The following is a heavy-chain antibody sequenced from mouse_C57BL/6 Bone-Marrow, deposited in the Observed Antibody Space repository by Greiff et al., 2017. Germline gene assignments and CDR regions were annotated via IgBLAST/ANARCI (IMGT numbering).Heavy chain of an antibody. CDR3: ARQGYYYGSDWYFDV. J-gene: IGHJ1*03. CDR1: GFTFSSYG. CDR2: ISSGGSYT. Sequence: VQLQQSGGDLVKPGGSLKLSCAASGFTFSSYGMSWVRQTPDTRLEWVATISSGGSYTYYPDSVKGRFTISRDNAKNTLYLQMSSLKSEDTAMYYCARQGYYYGSDWYFDVWGTGTTVTVSS. D-gene: IGHD1-1*01. V-gene: IGHV5-6*01.